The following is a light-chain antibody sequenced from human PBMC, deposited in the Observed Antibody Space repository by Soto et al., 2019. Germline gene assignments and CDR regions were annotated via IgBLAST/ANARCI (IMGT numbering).Light chain of an antibody. J-gene: IGKJ1*01. CDR1: QSVSSSY. CDR3: QQYGSSRT. CDR2: GAS. Sequence: EIVLTQCPRTLSLSPGERATLSRMASQSVSSSYLAWYQQKPGQAPRLLIYGASSRATGIPDRFSGSGSGTDFTLTISRLEPEDFAVYYCQQYGSSRTFGQGTKVDIK. V-gene: IGKV3-20*01.